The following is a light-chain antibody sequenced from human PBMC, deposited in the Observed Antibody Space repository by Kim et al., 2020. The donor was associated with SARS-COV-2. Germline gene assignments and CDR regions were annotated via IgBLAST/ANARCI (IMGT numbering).Light chain of an antibody. V-gene: IGKV1-33*01. CDR1: QDISNY. J-gene: IGKJ3*01. Sequence: SASVGARVTISCQSSQDISNYLNWYQQKPGKAPKLRIYDASNLETGVPSRFSGSGSGTDFTFTISSLQPEDIATYYCQQYDNLFTFGPGTKVDIK. CDR2: DAS. CDR3: QQYDNLFT.